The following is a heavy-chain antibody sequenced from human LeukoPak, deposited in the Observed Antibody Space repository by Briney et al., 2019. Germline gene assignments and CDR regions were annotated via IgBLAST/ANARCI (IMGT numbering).Heavy chain of an antibody. V-gene: IGHV3-23*01. CDR1: GFTFTDYA. D-gene: IGHD6-19*01. CDR2: ISASGSTT. CDR3: AKARTPYNSGFDY. J-gene: IGHJ4*02. Sequence: GGSLRLSCAASGFTFTDYAMGWVRQAPGQGLEWASTISASGSTTYYADSVRGRFTISRDNSKNTLSLQMSSLRAEDTAAYYCAKARTPYNSGFDYWGQGTLVAVSS.